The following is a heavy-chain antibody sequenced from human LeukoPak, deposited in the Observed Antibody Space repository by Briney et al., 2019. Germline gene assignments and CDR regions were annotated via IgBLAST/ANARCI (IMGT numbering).Heavy chain of an antibody. CDR2: ISSSSSYT. CDR1: GFTFSDYY. CDR3: AKGSNRGVATIDY. Sequence: GGSLRLSCAASGFTFSDYYMSWIRQAPGKGLEWVSYISSSSSYTNYADSVKGRFTISRDNSMHTLYLQMNSLRAEDTAVYYCAKGSNRGVATIDYWGQGTLVTVSS. V-gene: IGHV3-11*06. D-gene: IGHD5-12*01. J-gene: IGHJ4*02.